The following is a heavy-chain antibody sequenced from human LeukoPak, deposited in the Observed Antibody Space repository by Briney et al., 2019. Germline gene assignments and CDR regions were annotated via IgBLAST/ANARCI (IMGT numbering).Heavy chain of an antibody. D-gene: IGHD3-3*01. V-gene: IGHV1-46*01. CDR3: ARGRTYDFWSGSTNYYYYYMDV. Sequence: ASVKVSCKASGYTFTSYYMQWVRQAPGQGLEWMGIINPSGGSTSYAQKFQGRVTMTRDTSTSTVYMELSSLRSEDTAVYYCARGRTYDFWSGSTNYYYYYMDVWGKGTTVTVSS. J-gene: IGHJ6*03. CDR2: INPSGGST. CDR1: GYTFTSYY.